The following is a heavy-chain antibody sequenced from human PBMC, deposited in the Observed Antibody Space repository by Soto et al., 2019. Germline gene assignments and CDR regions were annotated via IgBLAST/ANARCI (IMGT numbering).Heavy chain of an antibody. CDR2: IYYSGTT. V-gene: IGHV4-31*03. D-gene: IGHD2-21*01. Sequence: QVQLQESGPGLVKPSQTLSLTCTVSGGSISSGGYYWYWIRQHPGKGLEWIGYIYYSGTTYYNPSLKSRVTIKVDTSKNQFSLKLSSVTAADTAVYYCAASCVACGGFNYYGMDVWGQGTTVTVSS. CDR3: AASCVACGGFNYYGMDV. CDR1: GGSISSGGYY. J-gene: IGHJ6*02.